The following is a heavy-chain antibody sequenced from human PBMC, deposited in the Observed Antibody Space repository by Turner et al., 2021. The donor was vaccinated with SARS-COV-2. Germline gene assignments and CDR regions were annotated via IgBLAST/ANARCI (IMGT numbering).Heavy chain of an antibody. D-gene: IGHD3-10*01. J-gene: IGHJ6*02. CDR2: ISGSGGST. Sequence: EVQLLESGGGLVQPGGSLRLSCAAAGFTFSSYAMSWVRQAPGKGLELVSTISGSGGSTYYPDSVKGRFTISRDNAKNTLYLQMNSLRAEETAGYYCALYDGCGEDINYYYYYGMDVWGQGTTVTVSS. CDR1: GFTFSSYA. V-gene: IGHV3-23*01. CDR3: ALYDGCGEDINYYYYYGMDV.